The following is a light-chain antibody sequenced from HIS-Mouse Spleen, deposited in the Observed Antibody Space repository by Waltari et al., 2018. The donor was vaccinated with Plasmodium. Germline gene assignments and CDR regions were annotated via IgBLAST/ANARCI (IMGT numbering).Light chain of an antibody. V-gene: IGKV1-39*01. CDR3: QQSYRTWT. J-gene: IGKJ1*01. CDR1: QSIRND. CDR2: AAS. Sequence: DIQMTPSPSSLSSSVGDRVTITCRASQSIRNDLNWYQQKPGKAPKVLIYAASTLQSGVPSRFSGRGSGTDFTLTISSLQPEDFATYYCQQSYRTWTFGQGTKVEIK.